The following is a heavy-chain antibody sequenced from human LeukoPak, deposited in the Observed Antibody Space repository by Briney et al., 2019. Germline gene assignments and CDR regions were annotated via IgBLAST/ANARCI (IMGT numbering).Heavy chain of an antibody. CDR1: GGSISSYY. J-gene: IGHJ4*02. CDR2: IYYSGST. Sequence: SETLSLTCTVSGGSISSYYWSWIRQPPGKGLEWIGYIYYSGSTNYDPSLKSRVTISVDTSKNQFSLKLSSVTAADTAVYYCATATGDYWGQGTLVTVSS. V-gene: IGHV4-59*01. D-gene: IGHD6-25*01. CDR3: ATATGDY.